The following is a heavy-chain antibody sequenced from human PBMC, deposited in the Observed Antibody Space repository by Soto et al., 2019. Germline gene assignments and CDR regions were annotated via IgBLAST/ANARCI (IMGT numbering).Heavy chain of an antibody. V-gene: IGHV1-69*08. Sequence: QVQLVQSGAEVKKPGSSVKVSCKASGGTFSSYTISWVRQAPGQGLEWKGRIIPILGIANYAQKFQGRVTITADKSTSTAYMELSSLRSEDTAVYYCARDHYYDSSGYPVPLFDYWGQGTLVTVSS. CDR1: GGTFSSYT. CDR2: IIPILGIA. CDR3: ARDHYYDSSGYPVPLFDY. J-gene: IGHJ4*02. D-gene: IGHD3-22*01.